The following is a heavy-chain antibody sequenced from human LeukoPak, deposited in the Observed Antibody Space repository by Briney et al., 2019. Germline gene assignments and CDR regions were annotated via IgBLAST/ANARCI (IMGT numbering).Heavy chain of an antibody. J-gene: IGHJ3*02. Sequence: ASVKVSCKASGYTFTSYDINWVRQAPGQGLEWMGWMNPNSGNTGYAQKFQGRVTMTRNTSISTAYMELSSLRSEDTAVYYCARAKNLDYGGNRDAFDIWGQGTMVTVSS. CDR2: MNPNSGNT. D-gene: IGHD4-23*01. CDR1: GYTFTSYD. CDR3: ARAKNLDYGGNRDAFDI. V-gene: IGHV1-8*01.